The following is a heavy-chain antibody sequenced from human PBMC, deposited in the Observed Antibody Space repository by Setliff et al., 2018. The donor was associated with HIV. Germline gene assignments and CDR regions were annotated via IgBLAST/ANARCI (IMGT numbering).Heavy chain of an antibody. CDR3: TALNYDILTGYSDY. CDR1: GYSFSHYY. J-gene: IGHJ4*02. D-gene: IGHD3-9*01. V-gene: IGHV1-69-2*01. Sequence: ASVKVSCKASGYSFSHYYMHWAQQAPGKGLEWMGRVDPEDGETIYAEKFQGRVTITADTSTDTAYMELSSLRSEDTAVYYCTALNYDILTGYSDYWGQGTLVTVSS. CDR2: VDPEDGET.